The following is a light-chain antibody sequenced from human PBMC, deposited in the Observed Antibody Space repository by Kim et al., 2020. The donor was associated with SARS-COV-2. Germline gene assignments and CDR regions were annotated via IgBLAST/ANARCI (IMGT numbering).Light chain of an antibody. Sequence: GQTVIIRRQENRLRSNYASWYKQKPRQAPVLVMYGKNNRPSEIPDRLSGSSSGGTASLTITGAQAEDEADYYCASRDSSGNHVAFGGGTQLTVL. J-gene: IGLJ2*01. V-gene: IGLV3-19*01. CDR1: RLRSNY. CDR3: ASRDSSGNHVA. CDR2: GKN.